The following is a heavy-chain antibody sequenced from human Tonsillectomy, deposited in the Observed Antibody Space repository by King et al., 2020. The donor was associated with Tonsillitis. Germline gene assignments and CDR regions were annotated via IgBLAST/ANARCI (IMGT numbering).Heavy chain of an antibody. D-gene: IGHD4-11*01. CDR2: ISGAGGST. CDR1: GFTFSTYA. Sequence: VQLVESGGGLVQPGGSLRLSCAASGFTFSTYAISWVRQAPGKGLEWVSAISGAGGSTYYADSVKGRFTISRDNTKNTLYLQMSSLRAEDTAVYYCAKALVYDSKAYYYYMDVWGKGTTVTVSS. CDR3: AKALVYDSKAYYYYMDV. V-gene: IGHV3-23*04. J-gene: IGHJ6*03.